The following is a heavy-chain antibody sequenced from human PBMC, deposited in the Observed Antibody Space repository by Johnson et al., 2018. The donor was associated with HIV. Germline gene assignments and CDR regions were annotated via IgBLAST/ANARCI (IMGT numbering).Heavy chain of an antibody. CDR1: GFTFSSYG. CDR3: ARDRRLADAFDI. Sequence: QVQLVESGGGVVQPGRSLRLSCAASGFTFSSYGMHWVRQAPGKGLEWVAVISYDGSNKYYADSVKGRFTISRDSYKNTLYLQMNSLRAEDTAVYYSARDRRLADAFDIWGQGTMVTVSS. V-gene: IGHV3-30*03. D-gene: IGHD5-12*01. CDR2: ISYDGSNK. J-gene: IGHJ3*02.